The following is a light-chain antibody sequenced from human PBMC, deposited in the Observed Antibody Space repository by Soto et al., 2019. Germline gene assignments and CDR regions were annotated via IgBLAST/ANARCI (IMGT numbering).Light chain of an antibody. V-gene: IGKV3-20*01. J-gene: IGKJ1*01. CDR1: QSVSSSY. CDR2: GAS. CDR3: QQYGSSPET. Sequence: EIVLTQSPGTLSLSPGERATLSCRASQSVSSSYLAWYQQKPGQAPRLLIYGASSRATCIPDRFSGSGSGTDFNLTISRLEPEDFAVYYCQQYGSSPETFGQGTKVEIK.